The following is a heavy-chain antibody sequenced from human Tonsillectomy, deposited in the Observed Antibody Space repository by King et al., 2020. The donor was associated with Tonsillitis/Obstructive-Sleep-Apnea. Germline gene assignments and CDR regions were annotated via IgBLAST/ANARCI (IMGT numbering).Heavy chain of an antibody. CDR2: ISGSGGST. V-gene: IGHV3-23*04. D-gene: IGHD1-26*01. CDR1: GFTFSSYA. J-gene: IGHJ3*02. CDR3: AKLARYSGRYWPSKDAFDI. Sequence: QLVQSGGGLVQPGGSLRLSCAASGFTFSSYAMSWVRQAPGKGLEWVSAISGSGGSTYYADSVKGRCTISRDNSKNTLYLQMNSLRAEDTAVFYCAKLARYSGRYWPSKDAFDIWGQGTLVTVSS.